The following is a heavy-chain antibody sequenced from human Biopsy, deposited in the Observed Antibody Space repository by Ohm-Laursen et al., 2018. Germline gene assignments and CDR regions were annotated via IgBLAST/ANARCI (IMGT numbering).Heavy chain of an antibody. V-gene: IGHV4-59*01. CDR2: VSYTGGT. Sequence: SGTLSLTCTVSGGSISGYYWSLIRQPPGKGLEWIGYVSYTGGTDYNPSLQSRVTISVDTSKNHFSLRLRSVTPADTAIYYCARDRGYYSDRTVPGYFDLWGRGTLVTVSS. CDR3: ARDRGYYSDRTVPGYFDL. D-gene: IGHD3-22*01. CDR1: GGSISGYY. J-gene: IGHJ2*01.